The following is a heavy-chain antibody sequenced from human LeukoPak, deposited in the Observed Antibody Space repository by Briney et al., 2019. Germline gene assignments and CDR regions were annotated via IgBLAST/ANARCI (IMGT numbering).Heavy chain of an antibody. D-gene: IGHD2-15*01. CDR3: ARYAVVGTPFFDY. J-gene: IGHJ4*02. V-gene: IGHV3-23*01. Sequence: GGSLRLSCAASGFTFSSYAMSWVRQAPGKGPEWVSAISDSGGSTYYADSVKGRFTSSRDNSKNTLYLQMSSLRAEDTAVYYCARYAVVGTPFFDYWGQGTLVTVSS. CDR2: ISDSGGST. CDR1: GFTFSSYA.